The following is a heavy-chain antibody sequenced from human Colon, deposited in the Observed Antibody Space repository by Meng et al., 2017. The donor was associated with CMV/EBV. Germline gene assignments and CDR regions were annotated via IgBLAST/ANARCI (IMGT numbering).Heavy chain of an antibody. Sequence: GESLKISCTVSRFSFSDFWMNWVRQAPGKGLEWVANIKADGSETYYADSVKGRFIISRDNAKNSLYLQMNSLRVGDTAVYFCVRGHYDGAWGHGTLVTVSS. D-gene: IGHD3-16*01. V-gene: IGHV3-7*04. CDR1: RFSFSDFW. CDR2: IKADGSET. CDR3: VRGHYDGA. J-gene: IGHJ4*03.